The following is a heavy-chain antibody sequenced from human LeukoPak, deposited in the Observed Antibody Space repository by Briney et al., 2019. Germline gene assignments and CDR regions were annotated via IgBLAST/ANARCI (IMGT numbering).Heavy chain of an antibody. J-gene: IGHJ4*02. V-gene: IGHV3-33*06. CDR1: GFTFSSYG. CDR3: AKGKSSTSIDY. Sequence: GGSLRLSCAASGFTFSSYGMHWVRQAPGKGLEWVAVIWYDGSNKYYADSVKGRFTISRDNSKNTLYLQTNSLRAEDTAVYYCAKGKSSTSIDYWGQGTLVTVSS. D-gene: IGHD2-2*01. CDR2: IWYDGSNK.